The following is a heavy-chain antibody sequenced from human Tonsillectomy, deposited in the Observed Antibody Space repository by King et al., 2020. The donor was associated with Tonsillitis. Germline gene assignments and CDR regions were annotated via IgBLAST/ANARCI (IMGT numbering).Heavy chain of an antibody. CDR1: GFTFSSYG. CDR3: AKDVSEGLLKWGFDF. Sequence: VQLVESGGGVVQPGRSLRLSCAASGFTFSSYGMHWVRQAPGKGLEWVAVVSYHGTYKYYAESLRGRFTISRDNSKNTLFLQMNSLGTEDTAVYFCAKDVSEGLLKWGFDFWGRGTLVTVSS. D-gene: IGHD3-3*01. CDR2: VSYHGTYK. V-gene: IGHV3-30*18. J-gene: IGHJ4*02.